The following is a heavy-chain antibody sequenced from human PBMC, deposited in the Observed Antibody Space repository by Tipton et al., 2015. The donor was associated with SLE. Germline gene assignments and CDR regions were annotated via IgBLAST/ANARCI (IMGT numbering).Heavy chain of an antibody. CDR1: GDSINSGSYY. J-gene: IGHJ4*02. Sequence: TLSLTCNVSGDSINSGSYYWGWIRQPPGKGLEWIGYMSYTGSTYYNPSLKSRVTISIDASKNQFSLQLTSVTAADTAVYYCARGVFYETDYWGQGTLVTVSS. CDR2: MSYTGST. V-gene: IGHV4-39*07. D-gene: IGHD5/OR15-5a*01. CDR3: ARGVFYETDY.